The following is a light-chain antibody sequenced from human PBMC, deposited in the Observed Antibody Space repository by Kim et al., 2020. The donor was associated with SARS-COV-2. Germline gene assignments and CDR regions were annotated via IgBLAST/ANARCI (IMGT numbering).Light chain of an antibody. Sequence: SPGERASLTCRASQSVSSYLAWYQQKPGQAPRLLIYDASNRATGIPARFSGSGSGKDFTLTISSLEPEDVAVYYCQQRSNWPPITFGRGTRWRLN. J-gene: IGKJ5*01. CDR1: QSVSSY. CDR3: QQRSNWPPIT. CDR2: DAS. V-gene: IGKV3-11*01.